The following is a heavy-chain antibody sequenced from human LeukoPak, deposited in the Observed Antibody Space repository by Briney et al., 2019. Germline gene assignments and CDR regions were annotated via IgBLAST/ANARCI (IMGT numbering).Heavy chain of an antibody. CDR3: ARGRASAFDV. CDR1: GYSVPTNGVA. D-gene: IGHD6-25*01. J-gene: IGHJ3*01. Sequence: SQTLSLSCAISGYSVPTNGVAWNWVRQSPSRALEWLGRTYYTSKWNTDYAVSVKSRIVVNPDTSKNQFSLQLNSVTSEDTAVYYCARGRASAFDVWGQGTMVTVSS. V-gene: IGHV6-1*01. CDR2: TYYTSKWNT.